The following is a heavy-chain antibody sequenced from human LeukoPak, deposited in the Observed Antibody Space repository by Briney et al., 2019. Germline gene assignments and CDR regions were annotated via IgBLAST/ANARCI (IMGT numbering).Heavy chain of an antibody. CDR1: GGTFSSYA. J-gene: IGHJ4*02. V-gene: IGHV1-69*05. D-gene: IGHD1-26*01. CDR3: ARYPIVGTTKGDY. Sequence: SVKVSCKASGGTFSSYAISWVRQAPGQGLEWMGRIIPIFGTANYAQKFQGRVTITTDESTSTAYMELSSLRSEDTAVYYCARYPIVGTTKGDYWGQGTLVTVSS. CDR2: IIPIFGTA.